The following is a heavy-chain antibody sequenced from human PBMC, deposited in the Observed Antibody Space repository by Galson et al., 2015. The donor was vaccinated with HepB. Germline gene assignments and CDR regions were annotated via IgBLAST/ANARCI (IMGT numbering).Heavy chain of an antibody. V-gene: IGHV3-30-3*01. D-gene: IGHD6-13*01. J-gene: IGHJ4*02. CDR2: ISYDGSNK. CDR1: GFTFSSYA. Sequence: SLRLSCAASGFTFSSYAMHWVRQAPGKGLEWVAVISYDGSNKYYADSVKGRFTISRDNSKDTLYLQMNSLRAEDTAVYYCARDQSSWPPEYYFDYWGQGTLVTVSS. CDR3: ARDQSSWPPEYYFDY.